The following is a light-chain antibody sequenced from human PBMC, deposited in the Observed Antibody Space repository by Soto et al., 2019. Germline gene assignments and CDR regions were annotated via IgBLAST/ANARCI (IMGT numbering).Light chain of an antibody. V-gene: IGKV4-1*01. J-gene: IGKJ5*01. CDR3: QQYYSTPIT. CDR1: QSVLYSSNNKNY. CDR2: WAS. Sequence: DIVMTQSPDYLAVSLGERATINCKSRQSVLYSSNNKNYLAWYQQKPGQPPKLLIYWASTRESGVPDRFSGSGSGTDFTLTINSLQAEDVAVYYCQQYYSTPITFGQGTRLEIK.